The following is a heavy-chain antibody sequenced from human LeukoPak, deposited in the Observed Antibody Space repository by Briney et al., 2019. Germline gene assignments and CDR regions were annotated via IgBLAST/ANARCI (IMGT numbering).Heavy chain of an antibody. V-gene: IGHV1-8*01. CDR3: ARGRGYSSGWYGDWFDP. Sequence: ASVKVSCKASGYTFTSYDINWVRQATGQGLEWMGWMNPNSGNTGYAQKFQGRVTMTRNTSISTAYMELSSLRSEDTAVYYCARGRGYSSGWYGDWFDPWGQGTLVTASS. CDR2: MNPNSGNT. D-gene: IGHD6-19*01. J-gene: IGHJ5*02. CDR1: GYTFTSYD.